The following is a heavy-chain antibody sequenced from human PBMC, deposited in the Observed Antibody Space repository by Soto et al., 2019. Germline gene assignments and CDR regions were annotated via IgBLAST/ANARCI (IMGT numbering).Heavy chain of an antibody. D-gene: IGHD6-13*01. CDR3: ARERPDGSRLDP. CDR1: GGSISSGNYY. V-gene: IGHV4-30-4*01. CDR2: ISYSGST. Sequence: SETLSLTCTVSGGSISSGNYYWSWIRQPPGKGLEWIGFISYSGSTYYNASLKSRFTISVDTSKNQFSLNLSFVTAADTAVYYCARERPDGSRLDPWGQGTLVTVSS. J-gene: IGHJ5*02.